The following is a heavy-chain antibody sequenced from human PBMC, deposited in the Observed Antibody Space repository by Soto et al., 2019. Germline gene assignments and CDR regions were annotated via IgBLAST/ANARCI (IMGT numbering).Heavy chain of an antibody. CDR3: AKGAGSFHYDY. J-gene: IGHJ4*02. V-gene: IGHV3-23*01. D-gene: IGHD6-19*01. CDR2: ITSSGGTT. Sequence: GGSLRLSCAASGFTFSSYAMSWVRQAPGKGLEWVSAITSSGGTTFYADSVKGRFTISRDNSIKTTFLQMNSLRAEDTAVYFCAKGAGSFHYDYWGQGALVTVSS. CDR1: GFTFSSYA.